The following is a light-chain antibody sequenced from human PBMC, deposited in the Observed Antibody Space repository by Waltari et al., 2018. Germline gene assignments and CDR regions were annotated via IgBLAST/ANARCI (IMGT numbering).Light chain of an antibody. J-gene: IGLJ3*02. CDR2: SNN. CDR1: SSNIGSNT. CDR3: AAWDDSLNGWV. Sequence: QSVLTQPPSASGTPGQRVTISCSGSSSNIGSNTVNWYQQLPGPAPKLLIYSNNQRPSGLPDRFSGSKCGTSASLDISGLQSEDEADYYCAAWDDSLNGWVFGGGTKLTVL. V-gene: IGLV1-44*01.